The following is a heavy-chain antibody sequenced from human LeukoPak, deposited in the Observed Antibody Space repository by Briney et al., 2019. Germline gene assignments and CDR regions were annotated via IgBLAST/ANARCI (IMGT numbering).Heavy chain of an antibody. J-gene: IGHJ4*02. CDR3: ARGPVGSPVGY. CDR2: INHSGST. D-gene: IGHD1-26*01. V-gene: IGHV4-39*07. Sequence: SETLSLTCTVSGGSISSSSYYWGWIRQPPGKGLEWIGEINHSGSTNYNPSLKSRVTISVDTSKNQFSLKLSSVTAADTAVYYCARGPVGSPVGYWGQGTLVTVSS. CDR1: GGSISSSSYY.